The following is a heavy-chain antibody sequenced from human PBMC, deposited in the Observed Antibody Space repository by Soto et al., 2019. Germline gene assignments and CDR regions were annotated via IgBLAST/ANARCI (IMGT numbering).Heavy chain of an antibody. CDR3: ARQGGVYGSGSYGYYDGMDV. CDR2: IYYSGST. Sequence: ENLCLTCTVSGGSISSSSYYWGWIRQPPGKVLEWIGSIYYSGSTYYNPSLKSRVTIAVDKSKNQFSVKMSSVTAADTAVYYCARQGGVYGSGSYGYYDGMDVWCQGTTAT. J-gene: IGHJ6*02. D-gene: IGHD3-10*01. CDR1: GGSISSSSYY. V-gene: IGHV4-39*01.